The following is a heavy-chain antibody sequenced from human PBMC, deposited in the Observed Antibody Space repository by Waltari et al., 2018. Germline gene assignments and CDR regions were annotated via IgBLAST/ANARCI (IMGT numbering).Heavy chain of an antibody. CDR3: ARDRAYYNWFDP. V-gene: IGHV1-69*08. Sequence: QVQLVQSGAEVKRLGSSVKVSCKASGDTFSIYTITWVRQAPGQGLEWMGRILPMQGVTDYAQKFQGRVTITADTSTSTAYMEVTSLTTEDTAVYYCARDRAYYNWFDPWGQGTLVIVSS. D-gene: IGHD1-26*01. J-gene: IGHJ5*02. CDR1: GDTFSIYT. CDR2: ILPMQGVT.